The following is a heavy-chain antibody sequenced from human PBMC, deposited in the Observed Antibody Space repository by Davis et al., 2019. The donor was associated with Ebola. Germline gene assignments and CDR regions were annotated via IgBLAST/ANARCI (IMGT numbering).Heavy chain of an antibody. Sequence: GESLKISCAASGLSFSNAWMNWVRQAPGKGLEWVGRIRSKANSYATAYAASVKGRFTISRDDSKSIAYLQMNSLKTEDTAVYYCTREASGTGLLDYWGQGTLVTVSS. CDR2: IRSKANSYAT. CDR1: GLSFSNAW. V-gene: IGHV3-73*01. CDR3: TREASGTGLLDY. J-gene: IGHJ4*02. D-gene: IGHD2-2*01.